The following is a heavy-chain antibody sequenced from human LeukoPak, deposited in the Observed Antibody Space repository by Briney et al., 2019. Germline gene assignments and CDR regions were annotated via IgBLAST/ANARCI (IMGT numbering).Heavy chain of an antibody. J-gene: IGHJ4*02. V-gene: IGHV3-23*01. Sequence: GGSLRLSCAASGFTFSTFAMSWVRQAPGKGLEWVSAINGNSHYTYHADSVTGRFTISRDNSKNTLYLQMHSLRTEDTAVYYCAKQRATGAGTDTRYFDYWGQGPLVTASS. CDR1: GFTFSTFA. CDR3: AKQRATGAGTDTRYFDY. D-gene: IGHD1-1*01. CDR2: INGNSHYT.